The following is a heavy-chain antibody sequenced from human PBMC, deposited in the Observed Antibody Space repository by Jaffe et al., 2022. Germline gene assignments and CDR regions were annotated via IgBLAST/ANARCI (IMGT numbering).Heavy chain of an antibody. V-gene: IGHV4-59*01. CDR1: GGSISSYY. CDR2: IYYSGST. D-gene: IGHD5-12*01. Sequence: QVQLQESGPGLVKPSETLSLTCTVSGGSISSYYWSWIRQPPGKGLEWIGYIYYSGSTNYNPSLKSRVTISVDTSKNQFSLKLSSVTAADTAVYYCARVVGWSGYDWIDYWGQGTLVTVSS. J-gene: IGHJ4*02. CDR3: ARVVGWSGYDWIDY.